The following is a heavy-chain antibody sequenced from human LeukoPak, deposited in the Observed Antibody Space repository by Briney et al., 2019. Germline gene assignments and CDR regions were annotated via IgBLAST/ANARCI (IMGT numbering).Heavy chain of an antibody. J-gene: IGHJ6*03. V-gene: IGHV4-59*08. CDR2: IYFSGST. CDR1: DGSIISHY. CDR3: ARHVSFYYFMEV. Sequence: TSETLSLTCTVSDGSIISHYWSWIRQPPGKGLEGIGDIYFSGSTNYHPSLKSRVTISVNTSTNQFSLKVTSVTAADTAVYYCARHVSFYYFMEVWGKGITVTVSS. D-gene: IGHD3-10*01.